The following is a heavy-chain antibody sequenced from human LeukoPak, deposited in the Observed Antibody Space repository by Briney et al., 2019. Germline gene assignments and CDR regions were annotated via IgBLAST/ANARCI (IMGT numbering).Heavy chain of an antibody. Sequence: PGGSLRLSCAASGFTFSSYWMHWVRQAPGKGLVWVSRINSDGSSTSYADSVKGRFTISRDNAKNTLYLQMNSLRAEDTAVYYCARGQQLARGGNYYFDYWGQGTLVTVSS. D-gene: IGHD6-13*01. CDR1: GFTFSSYW. J-gene: IGHJ4*02. V-gene: IGHV3-74*01. CDR2: INSDGSST. CDR3: ARGQQLARGGNYYFDY.